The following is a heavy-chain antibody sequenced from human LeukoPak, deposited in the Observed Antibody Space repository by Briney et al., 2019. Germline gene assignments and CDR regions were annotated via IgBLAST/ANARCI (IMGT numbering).Heavy chain of an antibody. J-gene: IGHJ4*02. CDR2: ISRDSSYI. CDR1: GFIFSSSA. CDR3: ARLHCSTTSCYGKYYFDY. Sequence: PGGSLRLSCAASGFIFSSSAMGWVRQAPGKGLEWVCSISRDSSYIYYAHSEKGRFTIARDNAKKSLYQQMNSLTADDTAVYYCARLHCSTTSCYGKYYFDYWGQGTLVTVSS. V-gene: IGHV3-21*01. D-gene: IGHD2-2*01.